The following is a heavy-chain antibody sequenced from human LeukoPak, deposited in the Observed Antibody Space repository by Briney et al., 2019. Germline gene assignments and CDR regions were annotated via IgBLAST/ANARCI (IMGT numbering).Heavy chain of an antibody. D-gene: IGHD4-17*01. V-gene: IGHV1-2*02. J-gene: IGHJ4*02. CDR2: INPNSGGT. CDR3: ARNFLNYGEIDY. Sequence: ASVKVSCKASGGTFSSYAISWVRQAPGQGLEWMGWINPNSGGTNYAQKFQGRVTMTRDTSISTAYMELSRLRSDDTAVYYCARNFLNYGEIDYWGQGTLVTVSS. CDR1: GGTFSSYA.